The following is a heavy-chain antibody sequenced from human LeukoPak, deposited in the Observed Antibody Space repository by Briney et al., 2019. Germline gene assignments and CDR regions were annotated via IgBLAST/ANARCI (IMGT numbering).Heavy chain of an antibody. CDR2: ISYDGSNK. CDR3: ARGPRNYYDSSGYYYY. D-gene: IGHD3-22*01. Sequence: GGSLRLSCAASGFTFSSYAMHWVRQAPGKGLEWVAVISYDGSNKYYADSVKGRFTISRDNSKNTLYLRMGSLRAEDMAVYYCARGPRNYYDSSGYYYYWGQGTLVTVSS. CDR1: GFTFSSYA. V-gene: IGHV3-30*14. J-gene: IGHJ4*02.